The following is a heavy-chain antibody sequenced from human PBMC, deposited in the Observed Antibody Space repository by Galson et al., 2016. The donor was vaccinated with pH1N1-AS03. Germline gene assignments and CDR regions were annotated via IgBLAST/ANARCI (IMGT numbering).Heavy chain of an antibody. V-gene: IGHV1-2*02. CDR3: ARDGGGIIDDALDT. J-gene: IGHJ3*02. D-gene: IGHD2-21*01. Sequence: SVKVSCKASGYNFRDYYIHWVRQAPRQGLEWMGWITPKDDDTNYAPKFQGRVTMTGDLSTSSAYLELKRLTSDDTAVYFCARDGGGIIDDALDTWGQGTLVTVSS. CDR1: GYNFRDYY. CDR2: ITPKDDDT.